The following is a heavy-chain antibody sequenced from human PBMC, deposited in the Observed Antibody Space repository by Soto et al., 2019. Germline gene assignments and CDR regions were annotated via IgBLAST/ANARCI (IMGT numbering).Heavy chain of an antibody. V-gene: IGHV4-59*08. D-gene: IGHD3-22*01. J-gene: IGHJ4*01. CDR1: GSPISSYY. Sequence: SETLSLTCNVSGSPISSYYWSWFRQPPGQGLEWVGYIYYTGTTTYNPSLRSRVAISVDASKSQFSLDLRSVTAADTAVYYCARLGDYYLAFDYWGHGALVT. CDR3: ARLGDYYLAFDY. CDR2: IYYTGTT.